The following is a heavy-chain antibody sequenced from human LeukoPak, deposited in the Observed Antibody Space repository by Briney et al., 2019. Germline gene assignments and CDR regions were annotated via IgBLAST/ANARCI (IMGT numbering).Heavy chain of an antibody. Sequence: GGSLRLSCAASGFTFSSYSMNWGRQAPGKGLEWVSSISSSSSYIYYADSVKGRFTISRDNAKNSLYLQMNSLRAGDTTVYYCARDPFIAVAGTRYWFDPWGQGTLVTVSS. D-gene: IGHD6-19*01. V-gene: IGHV3-21*01. CDR1: GFTFSSYS. CDR2: ISSSSSYI. CDR3: ARDPFIAVAGTRYWFDP. J-gene: IGHJ5*02.